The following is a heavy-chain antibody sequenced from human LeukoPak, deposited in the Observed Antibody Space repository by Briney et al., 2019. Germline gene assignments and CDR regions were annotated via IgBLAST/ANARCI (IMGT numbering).Heavy chain of an antibody. V-gene: IGHV3-21*01. Sequence: PGGSLRLSCAASGFTFSSYGMNWVRQAPGKGLEWVSSISGTSAYIYYADSVRGRFTISRDNAKNSLCLQMNTLRAEDTAVYYCARKLTGSFDVWGQGTMVTVSS. J-gene: IGHJ3*01. CDR3: ARKLTGSFDV. CDR2: ISGTSAYI. CDR1: GFTFSSYG. D-gene: IGHD7-27*01.